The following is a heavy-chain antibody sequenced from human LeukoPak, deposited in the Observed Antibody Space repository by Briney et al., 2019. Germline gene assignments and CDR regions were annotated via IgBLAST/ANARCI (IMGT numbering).Heavy chain of an antibody. J-gene: IGHJ5*02. V-gene: IGHV3-30*18. D-gene: IGHD4-17*01. CDR2: ISYDGSNK. Sequence: GGSLRLSCAASGFTVSSNYMSWVRQAPGKGLEWVAVISYDGSNKYYADSVKGRFTISRDNSKNTLYLQMNSLRAEDTAVYYCAKGTRDYGPNWFDPWGQGTLVTVSS. CDR3: AKGTRDYGPNWFDP. CDR1: GFTVSSNY.